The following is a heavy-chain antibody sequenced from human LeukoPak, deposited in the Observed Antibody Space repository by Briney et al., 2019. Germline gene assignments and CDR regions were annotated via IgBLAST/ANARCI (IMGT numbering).Heavy chain of an antibody. J-gene: IGHJ4*02. Sequence: PGGPLRLSCAASGFPFSSYAMHWVRPAPGKGLEWVAVISYDGSNKYYADSVKGRFTLSRDNSKNTLYLQMNSLRAEDTAVYYCARDFITMVRGVINYWGQGTLVTVSS. CDR2: ISYDGSNK. CDR3: ARDFITMVRGVINY. D-gene: IGHD3-10*01. V-gene: IGHV3-30-3*01. CDR1: GFPFSSYA.